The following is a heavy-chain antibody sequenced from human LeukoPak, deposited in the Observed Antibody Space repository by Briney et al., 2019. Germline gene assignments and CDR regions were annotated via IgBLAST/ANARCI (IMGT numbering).Heavy chain of an antibody. J-gene: IGHJ4*02. Sequence: GGSLRLSCAASGFTSNSYDMSWVRQAPGKGLEWVSGISGSGGSTYYADSVRGRFTISRDNSKNTLYLQMKSLRAEDTAVYYCANLGTSMGEGEFDYWGQGTLVTVSS. D-gene: IGHD5-18*01. CDR3: ANLGTSMGEGEFDY. CDR1: GFTSNSYD. V-gene: IGHV3-23*01. CDR2: ISGSGGST.